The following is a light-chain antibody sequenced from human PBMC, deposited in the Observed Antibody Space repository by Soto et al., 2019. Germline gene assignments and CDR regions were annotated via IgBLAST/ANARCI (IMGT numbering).Light chain of an antibody. Sequence: DIVMTQTPVSLSVTPGQPASISCKSSQSLLYNNEKTFVYWYLQKAGQPPQLLIYEVSSRASGVQDRFSGSGSGTDFTLKINRVEAEDVGVYYCMQGIQLPGTFGQGTRLEIK. J-gene: IGKJ5*01. CDR1: QSLLYNNEKTF. CDR3: MQGIQLPGT. V-gene: IGKV2-29*01. CDR2: EVS.